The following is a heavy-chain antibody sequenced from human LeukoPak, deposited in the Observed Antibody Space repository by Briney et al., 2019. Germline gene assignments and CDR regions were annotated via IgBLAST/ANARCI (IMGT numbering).Heavy chain of an antibody. V-gene: IGHV1-18*01. CDR2: ISAYNGNT. D-gene: IGHD2-2*01. CDR1: GYTFTNYG. J-gene: IGHJ5*02. Sequence: ASVKVFCKASGYTFTNYGISWVRQAPGQGLEWMGWISAYNGNTNYAQKLQGRVTMTTDTSTSTAYMELRSLRSDDTAVYYCARGKVVPAAIGHWFDPWGQGTLVTVSS. CDR3: ARGKVVPAAIGHWFDP.